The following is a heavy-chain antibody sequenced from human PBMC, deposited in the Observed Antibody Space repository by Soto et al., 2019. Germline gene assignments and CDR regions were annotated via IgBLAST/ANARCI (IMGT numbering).Heavy chain of an antibody. CDR2: INPDGTGV. V-gene: IGHV3-7*04. D-gene: IGHD3-9*01. CDR3: ARETGWRLDD. CDR1: GLTFSSEF. Sequence: EVQLVESGGGLVQPGGSLRPSCAASGLTFSSEFISWIRQAPGGGLEWVAQINPDGTGVHYVDPVKGRFTVSRYNTKNSLFLQMNGRRVEDTVVYYCARETGWRLDDWGQGNLVTVSS. J-gene: IGHJ4*02.